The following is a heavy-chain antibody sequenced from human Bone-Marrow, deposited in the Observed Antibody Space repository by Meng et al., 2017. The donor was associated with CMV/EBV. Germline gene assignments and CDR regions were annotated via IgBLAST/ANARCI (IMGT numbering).Heavy chain of an antibody. CDR2: INPSGGST. J-gene: IGHJ6*02. V-gene: IGHV1-46*01. CDR3: GISFMNNSVIYYYYYGMDD. CDR1: GDTFTSYF. D-gene: IGHD3-16*02. Sequence: ASVKVSCKASGDTFTSYFMHWVRQAPGQRLEWRGIINPSGGSTGYAQKSQSRVTITADKSTSTAYMELSSLRSEDTAGYYCGISFMNNSVIYYYYYGMDDWGQGTTVTVSS.